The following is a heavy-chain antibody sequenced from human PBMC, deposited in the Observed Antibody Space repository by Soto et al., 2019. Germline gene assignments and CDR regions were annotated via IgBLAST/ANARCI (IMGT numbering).Heavy chain of an antibody. J-gene: IGHJ3*02. Sequence: EVQLVEAGGGLVKPGGSLRLSCAASGFTFSSYSMNWVRQAPGKGLEGVASISRSSSYIYYADSVKGRFTISRDNVKNALYLQMKSLRAEDTAVYYGARDVGNIVVVVAATAGQVSFDIWGQGTMVTVSS. V-gene: IGHV3-21*01. CDR1: GFTFSSYS. CDR3: ARDVGNIVVVVAATAGQVSFDI. CDR2: ISRSSSYI. D-gene: IGHD2-15*01.